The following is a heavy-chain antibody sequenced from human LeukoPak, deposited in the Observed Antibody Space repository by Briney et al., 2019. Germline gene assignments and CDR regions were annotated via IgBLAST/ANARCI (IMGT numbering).Heavy chain of an antibody. CDR1: GYSFTNYW. J-gene: IGHJ4*02. Sequence: GESLKISCKGSGYSFTNYWIGWVRQMPGKGLEWMGVIYPGDSDTRYSPSFQGQVTMSVDKSISTAYLQWSSLRASDTAMYYCARGQEGSSWYGPFDYWGQGTLVTVSS. CDR2: IYPGDSDT. V-gene: IGHV5-51*01. CDR3: ARGQEGSSWYGPFDY. D-gene: IGHD6-13*01.